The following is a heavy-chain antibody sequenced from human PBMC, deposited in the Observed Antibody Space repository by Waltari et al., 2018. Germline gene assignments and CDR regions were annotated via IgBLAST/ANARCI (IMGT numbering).Heavy chain of an antibody. CDR3: ARVRRNGSSPNYYYYMDV. Sequence: QVQLQESGPGLVKPSETLSLTCTVSGGSISSHYWSWIRQPPGKGLEWIGYIYYSGSTNYNPSLKSRVTMSGDTSKNQFSLKLSSVTAADTAVYYCARVRRNGSSPNYYYYMDVWGKGTTVTVSS. CDR1: GGSISSHY. D-gene: IGHD6-6*01. V-gene: IGHV4-59*11. J-gene: IGHJ6*03. CDR2: IYYSGST.